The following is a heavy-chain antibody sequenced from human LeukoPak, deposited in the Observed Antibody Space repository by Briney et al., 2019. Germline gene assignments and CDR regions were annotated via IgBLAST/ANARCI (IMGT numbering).Heavy chain of an antibody. D-gene: IGHD1-1*01. CDR2: ISWNSGSI. CDR3: AKGRNWNYFDY. J-gene: IGHJ4*02. CDR1: GFTFDDYA. V-gene: IGHV3-9*01. Sequence: PGGSLRLSCAASGFTFDDYAVHWVRQAPGKGLEWVSGISWNSGSIGYADSVKGRFTISRDNAKNSLYLQMNSLRAEDTALYYCAKGRNWNYFDYWGQGTLVTVSS.